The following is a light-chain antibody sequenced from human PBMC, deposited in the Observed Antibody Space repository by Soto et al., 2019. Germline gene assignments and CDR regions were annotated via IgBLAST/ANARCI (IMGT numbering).Light chain of an antibody. CDR2: DVN. CDR3: SSYAGGNNWV. V-gene: IGLV2-8*01. CDR1: SSDVGAHKY. J-gene: IGLJ3*02. Sequence: QSALTQPPSASGSPGQSLTISCTGTSSDVGAHKYVSWYQQNPGKAPKLMLYDVNKRPSGVPDRFSGSKSGNTASLTVSGLQAEDEADYYCSSYAGGNNWVFGGGTQLTVL.